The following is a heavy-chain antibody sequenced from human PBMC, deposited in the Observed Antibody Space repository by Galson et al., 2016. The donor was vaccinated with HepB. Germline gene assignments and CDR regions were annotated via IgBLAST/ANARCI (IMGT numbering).Heavy chain of an antibody. CDR2: IKHSGRH. Sequence: TLSLTCSVSGASVNSGSHYWAWIRQYTGKGLEWIGFIKHSGRHYYTSSLKSRLSISFYTSTNQISMNLISVPAADTAVYYCASAPRGHRVAWYGSLDYWGQGTLFTVSS. D-gene: IGHD3-10*01. J-gene: IGHJ4*02. V-gene: IGHV4-31*03. CDR3: ASAPRGHRVAWYGSLDY. CDR1: GASVNSGSHY.